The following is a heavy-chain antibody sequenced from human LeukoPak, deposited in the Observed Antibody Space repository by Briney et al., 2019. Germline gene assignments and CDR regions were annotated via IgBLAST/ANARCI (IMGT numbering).Heavy chain of an antibody. D-gene: IGHD3-22*01. CDR2: IIPIFGTA. CDR3: ARDDSSGYYDY. J-gene: IGHJ4*02. Sequence: SVKVSCKASVGTFSSYAISWVRQAPGQGLEWMGGIIPIFGTANYAQKFQGRVTMTRDMSTSTVYMELSSLRSEDTAVYYCARDDSSGYYDYWGQGTLVTVSS. V-gene: IGHV1-69*05. CDR1: VGTFSSYA.